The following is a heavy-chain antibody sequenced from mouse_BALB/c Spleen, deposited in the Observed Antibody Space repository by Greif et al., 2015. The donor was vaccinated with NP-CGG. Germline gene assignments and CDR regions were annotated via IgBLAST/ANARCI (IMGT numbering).Heavy chain of an antibody. CDR3: QVFYDYGTY. J-gene: IGHJ3*01. D-gene: IGHD2-4*01. Sequence: QVQLKEPGAELVRPGASVTLSCKASGYTFTDYEMHWVKQTPVHGLEWIGAIDPETGGTAYNQKFKGKATLTADKSSSTAYRELRSLTSEDSAVYYCQVFYDYGTYWGHGTLVTVAA. CDR2: IDPETGGT. CDR1: GYTFTDYE. V-gene: IGHV1-15*01.